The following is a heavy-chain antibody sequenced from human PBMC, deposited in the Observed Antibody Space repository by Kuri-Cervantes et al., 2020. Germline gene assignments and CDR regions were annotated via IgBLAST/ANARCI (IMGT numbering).Heavy chain of an antibody. CDR3: ARVGVGAQIFDY. D-gene: IGHD1-26*01. V-gene: IGHV3-7*02. CDR2: IKQDGSET. CDR1: GFTFSNAW. Sequence: GESLKISCAASGFTFSNAWMSWVRQAPGKGLEWLANIKQDGSETYYVDSVEGRFTISRDNAKKSLYLQMNSLRAEDTAVYYCARVGVGAQIFDYWGQGTLVTVSS. J-gene: IGHJ4*02.